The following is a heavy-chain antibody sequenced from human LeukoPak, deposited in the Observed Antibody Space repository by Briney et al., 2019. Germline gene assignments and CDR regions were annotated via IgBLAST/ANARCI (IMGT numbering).Heavy chain of an antibody. V-gene: IGHV4-39*07. J-gene: IGHJ4*02. D-gene: IGHD5-12*01. Sequence: PSETLSLTCTVSGGSISSSSYYWGWIRQPPGKGLEWIGSIYYSGSTYYNPSLKSRVTISVDTSKNQFSLKLSSVTAADTAVYYCARARDIVATDYWGQGTLVTVSS. CDR1: GGSISSSSYY. CDR3: ARARDIVATDY. CDR2: IYYSGST.